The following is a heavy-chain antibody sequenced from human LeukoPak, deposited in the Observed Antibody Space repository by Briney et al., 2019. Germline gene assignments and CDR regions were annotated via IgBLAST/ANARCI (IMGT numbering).Heavy chain of an antibody. CDR2: IYFSGST. Sequence: SETLSLTCTVSGGSISSFFWSWIRQPPGKGLEWIGYIYFSGSTTYNPSLKSRVTISLDKSKKQFSLKLSSVTSADTAVYYCARGRGAYCGGDCYPYEGDVWGKGTTVTVSS. V-gene: IGHV4-59*01. D-gene: IGHD2-21*02. CDR3: ARGRGAYCGGDCYPYEGDV. J-gene: IGHJ6*04. CDR1: GGSISSFF.